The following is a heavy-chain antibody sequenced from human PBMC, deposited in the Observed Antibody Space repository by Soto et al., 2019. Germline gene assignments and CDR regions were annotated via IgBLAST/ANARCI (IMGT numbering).Heavy chain of an antibody. J-gene: IGHJ4*02. Sequence: GASLKISCKGSGYSFTSYWIGWVRQMPGKGLEWMGIIYPGDSDTRYSPSFQGQVTISADKSISTAYLQWSSLKASDTAMYYCATCNGGDCLPYWYYFDYWGQGTLVTVSS. V-gene: IGHV5-51*01. CDR3: ATCNGGDCLPYWYYFDY. CDR1: GYSFTSYW. CDR2: IYPGDSDT. D-gene: IGHD2-21*02.